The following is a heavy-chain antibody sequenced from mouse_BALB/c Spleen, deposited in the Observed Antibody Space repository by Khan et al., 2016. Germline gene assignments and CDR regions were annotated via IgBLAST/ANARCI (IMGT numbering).Heavy chain of an antibody. Sequence: QLEESGPGLVKPSQSLSFTCTVTGYSITSNYVWNWIRQFPGNKLEWVAYITFSGSTGYNPSFRSRISITRDTSKNPFFLQLNSVTTEDTARYCCVVIGFYGINAMNYWGQGPSVTVSS. CDR2: ITFSGST. V-gene: IGHV3-2*02. J-gene: IGHJ4*01. CDR1: GYSITSNYV. CDR3: VVIGFYGINAMNY. D-gene: IGHD1-1*02.